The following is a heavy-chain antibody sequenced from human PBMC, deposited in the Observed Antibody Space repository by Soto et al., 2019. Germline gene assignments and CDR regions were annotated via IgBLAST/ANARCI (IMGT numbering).Heavy chain of an antibody. Sequence: SETLSLTXTVSGGSVSSGSYYWSWIRQPPGKGLEWIGYIYYSGSTNYNPSLKSRVTISVDTSKNQFSLKLSSVTAADTAVYYCARGLAGIEDYYYGMDVWGQGTTVTVSS. D-gene: IGHD3-10*01. CDR3: ARGLAGIEDYYYGMDV. V-gene: IGHV4-61*01. CDR2: IYYSGST. J-gene: IGHJ6*02. CDR1: GGSVSSGSYY.